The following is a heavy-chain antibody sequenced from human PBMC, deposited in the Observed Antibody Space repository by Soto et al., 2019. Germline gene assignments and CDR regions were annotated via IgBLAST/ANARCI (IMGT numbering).Heavy chain of an antibody. Sequence: QVQLQESGPGLVKPSETLSLTCTVSGGSVSTYYWSWIRQPPGRGLEGIVYIYNSGTTSHNPSLKELLTISLDTPKNQLSLELTSATTADTALYYCARHMWINDVVAPHAFDIWGHGTIRTVSS. CDR2: IYNSGTT. CDR1: GGSVSTYY. D-gene: IGHD2-15*01. V-gene: IGHV4-59*08. J-gene: IGHJ3*02. CDR3: ARHMWINDVVAPHAFDI.